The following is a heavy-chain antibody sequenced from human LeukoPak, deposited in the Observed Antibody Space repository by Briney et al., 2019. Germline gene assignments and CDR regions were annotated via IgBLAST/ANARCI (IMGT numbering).Heavy chain of an antibody. V-gene: IGHV1-2*02. Sequence: ASVKVSCKASGYTFTGYYMHWVRQAPGQGLEWMGWINPNSGGTNYAQKFQGRVTMTRDTSISTAYMELSRLRSDDTAVYYCARGDYNWNDGELYYGMDVWGQGTTVTVSS. CDR2: INPNSGGT. CDR3: ARGDYNWNDGELYYGMDV. D-gene: IGHD1-20*01. CDR1: GYTFTGYY. J-gene: IGHJ6*02.